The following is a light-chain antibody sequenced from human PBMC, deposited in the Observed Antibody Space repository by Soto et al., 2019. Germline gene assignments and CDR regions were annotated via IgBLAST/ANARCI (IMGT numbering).Light chain of an antibody. CDR2: AAS. V-gene: IGKV1D-12*01. CDR1: QAISTW. Sequence: DIQMTQSPSSVSASVGDRVTITCRASQAISTWLAWYQQKPGKAPKLLIYAASNLQTGVPSRFSGSGSGTDFTRTISSLQPEDCATYYCQQDNSFPRTFGQGTQVEIK. CDR3: QQDNSFPRT. J-gene: IGKJ1*01.